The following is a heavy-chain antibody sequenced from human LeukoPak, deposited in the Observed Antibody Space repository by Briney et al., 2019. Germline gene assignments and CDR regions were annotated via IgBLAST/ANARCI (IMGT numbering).Heavy chain of an antibody. D-gene: IGHD3-9*01. V-gene: IGHV4-4*02. J-gene: IGHJ3*02. CDR3: ARDTDDILTGRPFMGAFDI. CDR1: GGSISSSNW. Sequence: SGTLSLTCAVSGGSISSSNWWSWVRQPPGKGLEWIGEIYHSGSTNYNPSLKSRVTISVDKSKNQFSLKLSSVTAADTAVYYCARDTDDILTGRPFMGAFDIWGQGTMVTVSS. CDR2: IYHSGST.